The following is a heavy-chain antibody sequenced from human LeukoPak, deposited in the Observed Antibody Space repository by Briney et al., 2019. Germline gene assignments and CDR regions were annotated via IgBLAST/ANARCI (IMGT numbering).Heavy chain of an antibody. CDR1: GGSLSSYY. CDR3: ARHLALAAPWYAFDI. CDR2: IYYSGST. Sequence: PSETLSLTCTVSGGSLSSYYWSWIRQPPGKGLEWIGYIYYSGSTNYNPSLKSRVTISVDTSKNQFSLKLSSVTAADTAVYYCARHLALAAPWYAFDIWGQGTMVTVSS. D-gene: IGHD6-19*01. J-gene: IGHJ3*02. V-gene: IGHV4-59*01.